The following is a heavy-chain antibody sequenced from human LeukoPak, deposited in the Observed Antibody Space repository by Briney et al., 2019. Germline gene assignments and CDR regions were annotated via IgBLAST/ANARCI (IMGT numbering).Heavy chain of an antibody. CDR2: INTDGSST. Sequence: LSGGSLRLSCAASGFTFSTYWMHWVRQAPGKGLVCVSRINTDGSSTIYADSVKGRFTISRDNAKNTLYLQMNSLRAEDTAVYYCAFFWSGYSNGMDVWGQGTTVTVSS. CDR3: AFFWSGYSNGMDV. D-gene: IGHD3-3*01. CDR1: GFTFSTYW. J-gene: IGHJ6*02. V-gene: IGHV3-74*01.